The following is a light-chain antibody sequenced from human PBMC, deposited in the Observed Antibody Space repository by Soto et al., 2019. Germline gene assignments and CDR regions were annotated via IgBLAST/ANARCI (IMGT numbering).Light chain of an antibody. CDR3: QQTYSTLSIT. Sequence: DIQMTQSPSSLSASVGDRVTITCRASESIARHLNWYQQKAGKAPKLLIYAASSLQNGVPSRFRGGGSGTDFTLTINNLQPEDFATYYCQQTYSTLSITFGQGTRLEIK. CDR2: AAS. V-gene: IGKV1-39*01. CDR1: ESIARH. J-gene: IGKJ5*01.